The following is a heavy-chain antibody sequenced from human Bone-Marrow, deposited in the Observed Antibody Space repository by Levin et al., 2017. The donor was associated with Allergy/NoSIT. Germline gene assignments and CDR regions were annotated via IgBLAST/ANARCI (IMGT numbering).Heavy chain of an antibody. CDR1: GFTFSSYG. CDR3: AKDGSPIRPTTVTTAGYYYYYGMDV. V-gene: IGHV3-30*18. CDR2: ISYDGSNK. J-gene: IGHJ6*02. D-gene: IGHD4-17*01. Sequence: SGGSLRLSCAASGFTFSSYGMHWVRQAPGKGLEWVAVISYDGSNKYYADSVKGRFTISRDNSKNTLYLQMNSLRAEDTAVYYCAKDGSPIRPTTVTTAGYYYYYGMDVWGQGTTVTVSS.